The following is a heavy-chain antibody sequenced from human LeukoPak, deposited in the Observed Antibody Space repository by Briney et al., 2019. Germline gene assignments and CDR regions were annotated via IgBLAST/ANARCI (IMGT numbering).Heavy chain of an antibody. V-gene: IGHV3-23*01. CDR3: AKGGYSSSSPFDY. CDR2: ISSSGSST. D-gene: IGHD6-13*01. J-gene: IGHJ4*02. CDR1: GFTFSIYA. Sequence: PGGSLRLSCAASGFTFSIYAMNWVRQAPGKGLEWVSGISSSGSSTYYADSVKGRFTISRDNSKNTLYLQMNSLRADDTAVYYCAKGGYSSSSPFDYWGQGTLVTVSS.